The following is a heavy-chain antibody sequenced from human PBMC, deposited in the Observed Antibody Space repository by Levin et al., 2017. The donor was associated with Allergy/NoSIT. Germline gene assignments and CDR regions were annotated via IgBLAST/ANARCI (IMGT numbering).Heavy chain of an antibody. CDR2: ISNSGTST. J-gene: IGHJ4*02. Sequence: GESLKISCAASGFTFSSYAMSWVRQAPGKGLEWVSFISNSGTSTYYADSVKGRFTISRDNSKNTLFLQMNSLRAEDTAVYYCAKVGLRGYSGYDYRSPDHWGQGTLVTVSS. CDR1: GFTFSSYA. CDR3: AKVGLRGYSGYDYRSPDH. D-gene: IGHD5-12*01. V-gene: IGHV3-23*01.